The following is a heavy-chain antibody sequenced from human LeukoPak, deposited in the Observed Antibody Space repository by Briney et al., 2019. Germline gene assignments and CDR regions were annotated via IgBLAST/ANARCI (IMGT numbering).Heavy chain of an antibody. V-gene: IGHV3-30*18. CDR2: ISYDGSNK. J-gene: IGHJ4*02. Sequence: QPGRSLRLSCAASGFTFSSYGMHWVRQAPGKGLEWVAVISYDGSNKYYADSVKSRFTISRDNSKNTLYLQMNSLRAEDTAVYYCAKDFSPYYDSSGYSQDDYWGQGTLVTVSS. CDR3: AKDFSPYYDSSGYSQDDY. D-gene: IGHD3-22*01. CDR1: GFTFSSYG.